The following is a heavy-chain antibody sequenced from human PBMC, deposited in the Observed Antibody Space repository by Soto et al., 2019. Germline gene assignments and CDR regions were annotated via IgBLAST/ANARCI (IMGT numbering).Heavy chain of an antibody. J-gene: IGHJ5*01. D-gene: IGHD6-19*01. CDR2: MYYNGTKD. CDR1: GFIFSSYG. CDR3: ARDRGSSGWCDS. V-gene: IGHV3-33*01. Sequence: QVQLVESGGGVVQPGGSLRLSCVTSGFIFSSYGMHWVRQAPGKGLEWVPFMYYNGTKDYYADSVKGRFTISRDNSKNTLFLQMNSLRAEDTAIYYCARDRGSSGWCDSWGQGTLVTVYS.